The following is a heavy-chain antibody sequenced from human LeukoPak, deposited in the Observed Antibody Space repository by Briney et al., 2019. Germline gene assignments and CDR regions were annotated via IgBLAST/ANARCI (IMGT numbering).Heavy chain of an antibody. V-gene: IGHV1-2*06. CDR1: GYTFTGYY. Sequence: ASVKVSCKASGYTFTGYYMHWVRQAPGQGLEWMGRINPNSGGTNYAQKFQGRVTITRNTSISTAYMELSSLRFEDTAVYYCARGNFCSSTSCYSDYMDVWGKGTTVTVSS. CDR3: ARGNFCSSTSCYSDYMDV. D-gene: IGHD2-2*01. J-gene: IGHJ6*03. CDR2: INPNSGGT.